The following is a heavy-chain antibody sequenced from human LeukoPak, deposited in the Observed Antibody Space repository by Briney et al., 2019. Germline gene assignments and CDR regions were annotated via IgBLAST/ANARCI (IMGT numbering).Heavy chain of an antibody. D-gene: IGHD4-23*01. CDR2: ISYDGSNK. CDR1: GFTFSNYG. V-gene: IGHV3-30*18. CDR3: AKDPTQSANGGEYFQH. J-gene: IGHJ1*01. Sequence: GRSLRLSCAASGFTFSNYGMHWVRQAPGKGLEWVAVISYDGSNKYYADSVKGRFTISRDNSKNTLYLQMNSLRAEDTAVYYCAKDPTQSANGGEYFQHWGQGTLVTVSS.